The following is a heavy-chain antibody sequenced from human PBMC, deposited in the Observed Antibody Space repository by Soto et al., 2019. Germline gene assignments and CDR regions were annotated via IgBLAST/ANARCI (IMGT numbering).Heavy chain of an antibody. J-gene: IGHJ5*02. V-gene: IGHV3-11*01. CDR2: SSSSGGTI. CDR1: EFTFTDYY. Sequence: QVQLVESGGGLVKPGGSLRLSCAASEFTFTDYYMSWIRQAPGKGLEWVSYSSSSGGTIYYADSVKGRFTISRDNAKNSLYLQMNSLRAEDTAVYYCARVVGYCSGGSCQNWFDPWGQGTLVTVSS. CDR3: ARVVGYCSGGSCQNWFDP. D-gene: IGHD2-15*01.